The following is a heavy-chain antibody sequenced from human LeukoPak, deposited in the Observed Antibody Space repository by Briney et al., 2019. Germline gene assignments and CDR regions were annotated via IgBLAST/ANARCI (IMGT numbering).Heavy chain of an antibody. Sequence: PGGSLRLSCAASGFTFSSYAVHWVRQAPGKGLEWVAVISYDGSNKYYADSVKGRFTISRDNSKNTLYLQMNSLRAEDTAVYYCARDGQWLGSDFDYWGQGTLVTVSS. V-gene: IGHV3-30-3*01. CDR2: ISYDGSNK. J-gene: IGHJ4*02. CDR1: GFTFSSYA. CDR3: ARDGQWLGSDFDY. D-gene: IGHD6-19*01.